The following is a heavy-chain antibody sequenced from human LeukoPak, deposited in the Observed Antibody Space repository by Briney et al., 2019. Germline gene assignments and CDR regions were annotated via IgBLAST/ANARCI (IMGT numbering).Heavy chain of an antibody. CDR3: AKNGTGYCSGGSCYRYYYYYGMDV. J-gene: IGHJ6*02. Sequence: GGSLRLSCAPPGFTFINSGMHWVPQIPGKGRCWASRINPMGGRTNNTDSVKGRFTISRDNAKNTLYLQMNSLRAEDTAVYYCAKNGTGYCSGGSCYRYYYYYGMDVWGQGTTVTVSS. V-gene: IGHV3-74*01. CDR1: GFTFINSG. CDR2: INPMGGRT. D-gene: IGHD2-15*01.